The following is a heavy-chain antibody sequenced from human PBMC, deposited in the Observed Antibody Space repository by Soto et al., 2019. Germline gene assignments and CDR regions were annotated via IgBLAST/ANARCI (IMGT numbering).Heavy chain of an antibody. CDR1: GYTFTGYY. V-gene: IGHV1-2*02. CDR2: INPNSGGT. D-gene: IGHD3-3*01. CDR3: ARDLNSFWSGLIDY. Sequence: QVQLVQSGAEVKKPGASVKVSCKASGYTFTGYYMHWVRQAPGQGLEWMGWINPNSGGTNYEQKFQGRVTMTRDTSISTAYMELSRLRSDDTAVYYCARDLNSFWSGLIDYWGQGTLVTVSS. J-gene: IGHJ4*02.